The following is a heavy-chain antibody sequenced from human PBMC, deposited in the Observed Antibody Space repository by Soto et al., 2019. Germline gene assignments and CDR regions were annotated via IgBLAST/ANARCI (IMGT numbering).Heavy chain of an antibody. CDR2: ISGSGGST. J-gene: IGHJ6*02. V-gene: IGHV3-23*01. CDR3: AKDLVAALGYYYYGMDV. Sequence: EVQLLESGGGLVQPGGSLRLSCAASGFTFSSYAMSWVRQAPGKGLEWVSAISGSGGSTYYADSVKGRFTTSRDNSKNTLYLQMTSLRAEDTAVYYCAKDLVAALGYYYYGMDVWGQGTTVTVSS. CDR1: GFTFSSYA. D-gene: IGHD2-15*01.